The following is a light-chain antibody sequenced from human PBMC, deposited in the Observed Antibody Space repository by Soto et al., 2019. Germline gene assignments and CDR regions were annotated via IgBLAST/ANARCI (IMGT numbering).Light chain of an antibody. CDR2: DAS. Sequence: DIVLTQPPGTLSLSPGETATLSCRASQSVSSYLAWYQQKPGQAPRLLIYDASNRATGIPARFSGSGSGTDFTLTISSLEPEDFAVYYCQQRSNWRITFGQGTRLEIK. CDR3: QQRSNWRIT. V-gene: IGKV3-11*01. CDR1: QSVSSY. J-gene: IGKJ5*01.